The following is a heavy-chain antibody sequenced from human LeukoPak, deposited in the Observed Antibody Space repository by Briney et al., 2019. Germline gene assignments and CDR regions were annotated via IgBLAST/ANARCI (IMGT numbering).Heavy chain of an antibody. V-gene: IGHV1-8*01. Sequence: ASVKVSCKASGYTFTSYDINWVRQATGQGLEWMGWMNPNSGNTGYALKFQGRVTMTRNTSISTAYMELSSLRSEDTAVYYCARAGGSGSYYAGFYYYYGMDVWGQGTTVTVSS. CDR2: MNPNSGNT. D-gene: IGHD3-10*01. CDR3: ARAGGSGSYYAGFYYYYGMDV. J-gene: IGHJ6*02. CDR1: GYTFTSYD.